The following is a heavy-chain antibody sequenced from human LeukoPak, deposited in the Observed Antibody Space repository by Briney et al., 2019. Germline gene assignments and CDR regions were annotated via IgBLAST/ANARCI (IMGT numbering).Heavy chain of an antibody. CDR1: GYTFTSYA. D-gene: IGHD3-10*01. J-gene: IGHJ4*02. CDR2: INAGNGNT. V-gene: IGHV1-3*01. Sequence: GASVRVSCKASGYTFTSYAMHWVRQAPGQRLEWMGWINAGNGNTKYSQKFQGRVTITRDTSASTAYMELSSLRSEDTAVYYCAGELPYGAGSKFDYWGQGTLVTVSS. CDR3: AGELPYGAGSKFDY.